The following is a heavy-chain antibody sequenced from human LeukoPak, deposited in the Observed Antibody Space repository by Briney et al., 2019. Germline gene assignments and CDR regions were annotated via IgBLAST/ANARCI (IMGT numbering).Heavy chain of an antibody. D-gene: IGHD5-18*01. CDR2: IYSGGST. Sequence: GGSLRLSCAASGFTVSNNYMSWVRQAPGKGLEWVSVIYSGGSTYYADSVKGRFTISRDNSKNTLYLQMNSLRIEDTAVYYCTKDRSYGRSYFDYWGQGTVVTVAS. CDR3: TKDRSYGRSYFDY. CDR1: GFTVSNNY. J-gene: IGHJ4*02. V-gene: IGHV3-66*02.